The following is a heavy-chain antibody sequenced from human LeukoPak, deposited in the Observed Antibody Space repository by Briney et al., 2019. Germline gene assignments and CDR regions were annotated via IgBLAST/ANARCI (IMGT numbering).Heavy chain of an antibody. V-gene: IGHV3-23*01. Sequence: GGSLRLSCEVSGFTFSTYGMSWVRQAPGKGLEWVSAITGSGGRTYYADSVKGRFTISRDNSKNTLYLQMNSLRAEDTAVYYCARDRERGEKPITMVRGVIRSGLVYWGQGTLVTVSS. CDR2: ITGSGGRT. J-gene: IGHJ4*02. D-gene: IGHD3-10*01. CDR3: ARDRERGEKPITMVRGVIRSGLVY. CDR1: GFTFSTYG.